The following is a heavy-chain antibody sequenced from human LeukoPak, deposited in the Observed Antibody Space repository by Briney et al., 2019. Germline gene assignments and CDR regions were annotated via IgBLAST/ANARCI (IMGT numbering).Heavy chain of an antibody. Sequence: PGGSLRLSCVASGFTFSNYDMHWVRQGTGKGLEWIAAIDPAGQTWYSDSVKGRFTISRENAKNALYLQMSSLRAADTAVYYCVREPAYTGTWWYPDLWGRGTLVTVAS. V-gene: IGHV3-13*01. CDR3: VREPAYTGTWWYPDL. CDR1: GFTFSNYD. J-gene: IGHJ2*01. CDR2: IDPAGQT. D-gene: IGHD3-16*01.